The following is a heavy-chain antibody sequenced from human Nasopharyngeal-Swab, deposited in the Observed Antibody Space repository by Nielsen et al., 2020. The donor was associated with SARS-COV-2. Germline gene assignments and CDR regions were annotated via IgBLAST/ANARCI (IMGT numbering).Heavy chain of an antibody. D-gene: IGHD3-10*01. CDR3: ARPISDVWFGKFTPLFDY. V-gene: IGHV5-51*01. CDR1: GYSFTSYW. J-gene: IGHJ4*02. Sequence: GESLKISCKGSGYSFTSYWIGWVRQMPGKGLEWMGIIYPGDSDTRYSPSFQGQVTISADKSISTAYLQWSSLKASDTAMYYCARPISDVWFGKFTPLFDYWGQGTLVTVSS. CDR2: IYPGDSDT.